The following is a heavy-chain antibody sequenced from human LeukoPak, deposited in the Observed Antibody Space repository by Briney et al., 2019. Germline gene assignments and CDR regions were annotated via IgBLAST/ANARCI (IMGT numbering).Heavy chain of an antibody. J-gene: IGHJ4*02. CDR1: GSSISSYY. D-gene: IGHD6-19*01. Sequence: SETLSLTCTASGSSISSYYWSWIRQPAGKGLEWIGRIYTSGSTNYNPSLKSRVTMSVDTSKNQFSLQLSSVTAADTAVYYCARDPNSSGEKGTFDYWGQGTLVTVSS. CDR2: IYTSGST. V-gene: IGHV4-4*07. CDR3: ARDPNSSGEKGTFDY.